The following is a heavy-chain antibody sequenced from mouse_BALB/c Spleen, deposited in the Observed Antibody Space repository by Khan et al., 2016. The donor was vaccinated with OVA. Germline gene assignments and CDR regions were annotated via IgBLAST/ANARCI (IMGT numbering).Heavy chain of an antibody. J-gene: IGHJ3*01. Sequence: EVELVESGGGLVKPGGSLKVSCAASGFTFSNYGMSWVRQTPEKRMDWVASISSGGNTYSIDSVNGRFTISRDNVRNSLYLQMSSLRSEDTAMYYCARDYWFVYWGQGTLVTVSA. CDR1: GFTFSNYG. CDR3: ARDYWFVY. V-gene: IGHV5-6-5*01. CDR2: ISSGGNT.